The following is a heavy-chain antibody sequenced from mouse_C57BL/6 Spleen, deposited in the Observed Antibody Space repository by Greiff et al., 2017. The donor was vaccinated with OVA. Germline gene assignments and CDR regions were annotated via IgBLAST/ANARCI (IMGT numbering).Heavy chain of an antibody. CDR3: TSGTTVVAYYFDY. V-gene: IGHV14-1*01. J-gene: IGHJ2*01. Sequence: VKLQQSGAELVRPGASVKLSCTASGFNIKDYYMRWVKQRPEQGLEWIGRIDPGGGDTEYAQKFPGKATMTADNSSNTAYLQLSLLTSEDTAVYYYTSGTTVVAYYFDYWGKGATLTVSS. CDR2: IDPGGGDT. CDR1: GFNIKDYY. D-gene: IGHD1-1*01.